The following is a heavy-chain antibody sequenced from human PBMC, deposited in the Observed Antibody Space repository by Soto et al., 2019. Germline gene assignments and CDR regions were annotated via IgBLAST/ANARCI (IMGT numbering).Heavy chain of an antibody. CDR3: ARGRREQLIRSTFDWFDP. D-gene: IGHD2-2*01. Sequence: LSLTFAVYGGSFSAYYWNWIRQPPGKGLEWIGEINHAGSTNYNPSLKSRVTMSLDTSKNQFSLRLSSVTAADTAVYSCARGRREQLIRSTFDWFDPWVPETLLVTVSS. J-gene: IGHJ5*02. CDR1: GGSFSAYY. CDR2: INHAGST. V-gene: IGHV4-34*01.